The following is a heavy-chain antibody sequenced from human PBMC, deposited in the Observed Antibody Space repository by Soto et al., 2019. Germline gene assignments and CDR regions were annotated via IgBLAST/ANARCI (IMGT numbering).Heavy chain of an antibody. CDR3: ARGHYRSGSGY. CDR2: IYYSGST. J-gene: IGHJ4*02. CDR1: GGSINSGGYY. V-gene: IGHV4-31*03. D-gene: IGHD3-10*01. Sequence: QVQLQESGPGLVKPSQTLSLTCTVSGGSINSGGYYWNWIRQHPGKGLEWIGYIYYSGSTYYSPSLKSRVTISVDTSKNQFSLMLTSVTAADTAVYYCARGHYRSGSGYWGQGTLVTVSS.